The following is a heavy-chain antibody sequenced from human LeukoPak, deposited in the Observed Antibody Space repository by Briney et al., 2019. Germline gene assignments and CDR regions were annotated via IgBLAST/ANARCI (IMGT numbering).Heavy chain of an antibody. CDR2: IYGYGST. J-gene: IGHJ4*02. CDR1: GGSISSYY. CDR3: ARGAPSGSYSVFDY. Sequence: PSETLSLTCTVSGGSISSYYWSWIRQPAGKGLEWIGRIYGYGSTIYNPSLRSRVTMSVDTSKNQFSLRLSSVTAADTAVYYCARGAPSGSYSVFDYWGQGTLVTVSS. V-gene: IGHV4-4*07. D-gene: IGHD1-26*01.